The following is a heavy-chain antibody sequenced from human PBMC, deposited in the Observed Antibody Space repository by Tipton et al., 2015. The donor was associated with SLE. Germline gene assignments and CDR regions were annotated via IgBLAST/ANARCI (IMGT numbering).Heavy chain of an antibody. CDR3: ASLVGVSTSGAFDL. CDR2: IYHSGST. CDR1: GYSISSGYY. Sequence: TLSLTCGVSGYSISSGYYWGWIRQPPRKGLEWVGNIYHSGSTYYNPSLKSRVTFSVDTSKNQFSLKLSSVTAADTAVYYCASLVGVSTSGAFDLWGQGTMVTVSS. D-gene: IGHD1-26*01. V-gene: IGHV4-38-2*01. J-gene: IGHJ3*01.